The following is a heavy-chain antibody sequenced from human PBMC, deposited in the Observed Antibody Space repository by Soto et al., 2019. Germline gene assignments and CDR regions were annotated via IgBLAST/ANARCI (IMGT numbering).Heavy chain of an antibody. Sequence: PEGSLRLSCTASGFTFGDYAMSWFRQAPGKGLEWVGFIRSKAYGGTTEYAASVKGRFTISRDDSKSIAYLQMNSLKTEDTAVYYCTRESRGYSYGLLYWGQGTRVTVSS. V-gene: IGHV3-49*03. J-gene: IGHJ4*02. D-gene: IGHD5-18*01. CDR1: GFTFGDYA. CDR3: TRESRGYSYGLLY. CDR2: IRSKAYGGTT.